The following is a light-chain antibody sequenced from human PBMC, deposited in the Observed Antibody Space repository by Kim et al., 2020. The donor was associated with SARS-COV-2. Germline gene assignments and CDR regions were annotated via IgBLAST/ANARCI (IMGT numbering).Light chain of an antibody. CDR1: QDVSNY. J-gene: IGKJ3*01. CDR3: QQYDNLPIT. Sequence: VSVGDRVTITCEASQDVSNYFNWYQQKPGEAPQLLIYDASNLETGVPSRFSGGGAGTDFTFTISSLQPEEIATYYCQQYDNLPITFGPGAKVGIK. CDR2: DAS. V-gene: IGKV1-33*01.